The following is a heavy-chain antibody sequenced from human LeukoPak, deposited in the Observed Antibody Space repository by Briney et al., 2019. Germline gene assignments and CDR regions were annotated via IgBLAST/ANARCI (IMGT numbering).Heavy chain of an antibody. CDR3: ARSSRIQLWWV. CDR2: ICYSGST. J-gene: IGHJ4*02. Sequence: SETLSLTCTVSGGSISSSSYYWGWIRQPPGKGLEWIGSICYSGSTYYNPSLKSRVTISVDTSKNQFSLKLSSVTAADTAVYYCARSSRIQLWWVWGQGTLVTVSS. D-gene: IGHD5-18*01. V-gene: IGHV4-39*01. CDR1: GGSISSSSYY.